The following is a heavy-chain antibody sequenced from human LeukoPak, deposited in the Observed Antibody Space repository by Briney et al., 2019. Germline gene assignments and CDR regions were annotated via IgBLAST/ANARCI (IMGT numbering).Heavy chain of an antibody. J-gene: IGHJ4*02. Sequence: PGESLKISCKGSGYSFTSYWIGWVRQMPGKGLEWMGIIYPGDSNTRYSPSFEGQVTISADNSITTAYRQWSSLKASDTAIYYCARRSGSGHVDYWGQGTLVTVSS. CDR3: ARRSGSGHVDY. CDR1: GYSFTSYW. V-gene: IGHV5-51*01. D-gene: IGHD3-10*01. CDR2: IYPGDSNT.